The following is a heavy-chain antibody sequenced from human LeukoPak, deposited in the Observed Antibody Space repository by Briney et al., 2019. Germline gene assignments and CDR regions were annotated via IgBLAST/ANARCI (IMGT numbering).Heavy chain of an antibody. Sequence: ASVKVSCKAFGYTFTSNYMHWVRQAPGQGPEWMGVISPSCGSTTYAQKFQGRITMTTDTSTSTAYMELRSLRSDDTAVYYCARDLKMGYSSGRYSWGTGSSNDYWGQGTLVTVSS. V-gene: IGHV1-46*01. J-gene: IGHJ4*02. CDR1: GYTFTSNY. D-gene: IGHD6-19*01. CDR3: ARDLKMGYSSGRYSWGTGSSNDY. CDR2: ISPSCGST.